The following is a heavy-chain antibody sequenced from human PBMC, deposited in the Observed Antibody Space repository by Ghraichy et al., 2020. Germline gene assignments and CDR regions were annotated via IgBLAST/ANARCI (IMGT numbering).Heavy chain of an antibody. CDR2: IIPIFGTE. CDR1: GGTLVSHA. J-gene: IGHJ4*02. Sequence: SLKVSCKASGGTLVSHAISWVRQAPGQGLEWMGGIIPIFGTENYAQKFQGRVTIIADESTGTAYMELSSLRSEDTAVYYCATDDDYYDRGSQHYFDHWGQGTLVTVSS. V-gene: IGHV1-69*13. CDR3: ATDDDYYDRGSQHYFDH. D-gene: IGHD3-16*01.